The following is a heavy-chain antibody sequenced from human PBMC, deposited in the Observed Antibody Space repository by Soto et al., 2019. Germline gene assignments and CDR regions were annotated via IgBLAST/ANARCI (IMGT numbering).Heavy chain of an antibody. CDR2: PTSRGGRM. CDR1: AFPCTTDA. V-gene: IGHV3-23*01. CDR3: AQVKLQAFSYYF. J-gene: IGHJ4*01. D-gene: IGHD3-10*01. Sequence: GAYPRHLCSSSAFPCTTDARIWVREPAGQRPDWDPRPTSRGGRMYTTESVKGRFTISRDNSKNTLYLQMKSMSAEDTAIYYCAQVKLQAFSYYF.